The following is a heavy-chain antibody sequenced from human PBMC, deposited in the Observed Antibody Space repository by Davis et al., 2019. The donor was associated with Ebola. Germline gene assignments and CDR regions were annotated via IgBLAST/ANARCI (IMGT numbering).Heavy chain of an antibody. J-gene: IGHJ4*02. V-gene: IGHV3-53*04. Sequence: GESLKISCAASGFTVSSNYMSWVRQAPGKGLEWVSVIYSGGSTYYADSVKGRFTISRHNSKNTLYLRMNSLRAEDTAVYYCANLGSDYWGQGTLVTVSS. CDR3: ANLGSDY. CDR2: IYSGGST. D-gene: IGHD6-25*01. CDR1: GFTVSSNY.